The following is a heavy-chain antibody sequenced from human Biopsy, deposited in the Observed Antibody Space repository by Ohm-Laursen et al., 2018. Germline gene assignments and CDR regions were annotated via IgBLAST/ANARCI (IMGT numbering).Heavy chain of an antibody. CDR3: ARGLGGYDYWYFDL. J-gene: IGHJ2*01. CDR1: AYSFGDHR. D-gene: IGHD5-12*01. V-gene: IGHV1-69*06. CDR2: IMSLYNTT. Sequence: SVKASCKASAYSFGDHRIHWVRQAPGQGLQWMGGIMSLYNTTNYAQKFWDRITVTADKSTNTVYMTLSSLTSEDTAVYFCARGLGGYDYWYFDLWGRGTLVIVSS.